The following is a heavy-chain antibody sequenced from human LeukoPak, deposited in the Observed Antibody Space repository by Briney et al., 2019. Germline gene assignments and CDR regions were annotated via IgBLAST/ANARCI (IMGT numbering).Heavy chain of an antibody. J-gene: IGHJ4*02. CDR1: GFTFSGST. CDR3: SRHEAQPGDY. Sequence: GGSLRLSCAASGFTFSGSTVHWVRQASGRGLEWVGHIRPKANNYATAYAASVKGRFAISRDDSKNTAYLQLNSLKTEDTAVYYCSRHEAQPGDYWGQGTLVTVSS. CDR2: IRPKANNYAT. V-gene: IGHV3-73*01. D-gene: IGHD5-18*01.